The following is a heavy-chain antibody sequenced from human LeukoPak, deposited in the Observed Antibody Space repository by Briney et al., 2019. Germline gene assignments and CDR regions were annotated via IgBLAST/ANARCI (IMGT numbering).Heavy chain of an antibody. Sequence: SVKVSCKASGGTFSNYAISWVRQAPGQGLEWMGRIIPIFGTANYAQKFQGRVTITTDESTSTAYMDLSSLRSEDTAVYDCARAFLGAGDPYYFDYWGQGTLVTVSS. V-gene: IGHV1-69*05. D-gene: IGHD1-26*01. J-gene: IGHJ4*02. CDR3: ARAFLGAGDPYYFDY. CDR1: GGTFSNYA. CDR2: IIPIFGTA.